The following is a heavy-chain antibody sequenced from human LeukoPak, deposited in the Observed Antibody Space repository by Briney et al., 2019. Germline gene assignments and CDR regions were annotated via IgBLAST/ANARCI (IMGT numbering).Heavy chain of an antibody. Sequence: QPGGSLRLSCAASGFTFSSYAMSWVRQAPGKGLEWVSAISGSGGSTYYADSVKGRFTISRDNAKNSLYLQMNSLRAEDTAVYYCARDIAWGYCSSTSCYGPDYWGQGTLVTVSS. CDR2: ISGSGGST. V-gene: IGHV3-23*01. D-gene: IGHD2-2*01. CDR3: ARDIAWGYCSSTSCYGPDY. CDR1: GFTFSSYA. J-gene: IGHJ4*02.